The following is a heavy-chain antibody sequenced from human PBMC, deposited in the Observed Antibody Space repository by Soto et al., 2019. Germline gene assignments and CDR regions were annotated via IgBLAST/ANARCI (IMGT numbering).Heavy chain of an antibody. CDR1: GFSVIFND. J-gene: IGHJ6*03. V-gene: IGHV3-66*04. CDR3: ARLYYHYMDV. Sequence: GGSLRVSCAVSGFSVIFNDMTWGRQAPGKGLEWVSVIYKGGSTYHADLVKGRFTVSKDNSNNILYLQMNNLRAEDTAVYYCARLYYHYMDVWGKGITVTVSS. CDR2: IYKGGST.